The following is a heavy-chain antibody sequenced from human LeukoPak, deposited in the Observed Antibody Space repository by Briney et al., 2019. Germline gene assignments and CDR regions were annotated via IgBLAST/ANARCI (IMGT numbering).Heavy chain of an antibody. CDR2: INSDGSST. CDR1: GFTFSSYW. D-gene: IGHD6-13*01. Sequence: PGGSLRLSCAASGFTFSSYWMHWVRQAPGKGLVWVSRINSDGSSTTYADSVKGRFTISRDNAKNTLYLQMNSLRAEDTAVYYCASPGYSNTWADYWGRGTLVTVSS. CDR3: ASPGYSNTWADY. V-gene: IGHV3-74*01. J-gene: IGHJ4*02.